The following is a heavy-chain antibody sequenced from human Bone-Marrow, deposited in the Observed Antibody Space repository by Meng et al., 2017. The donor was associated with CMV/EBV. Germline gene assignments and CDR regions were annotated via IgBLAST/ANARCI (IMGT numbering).Heavy chain of an antibody. J-gene: IGHJ5*02. Sequence: TGSGGSISSSSYYWGWIRQPPGKGLEWIGSIYYSGSTYYNPSLKSRVTISVDTSKNQFSLKLSSVTAADTAVYYCARSNFRFVRFDPWGQGTLVTVSS. CDR3: ARSNFRFVRFDP. CDR1: GGSISSSSYY. D-gene: IGHD3-3*01. CDR2: IYYSGST. V-gene: IGHV4-39*01.